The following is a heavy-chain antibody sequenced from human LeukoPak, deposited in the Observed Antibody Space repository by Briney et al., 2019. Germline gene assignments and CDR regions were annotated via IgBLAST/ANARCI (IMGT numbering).Heavy chain of an antibody. J-gene: IGHJ4*02. V-gene: IGHV3-7*01. CDR2: IKQDGSEK. Sequence: GGSLRLSCAASGFTFSSYWMSWVRQAPGKGLEWVANIKQDGSEKYYVDSVKGRFTISRDNAKNSLYLQMDSLRAEDTAVYYCARSRASEYCYDSSGYYYWGQGTLVTVSS. CDR3: ARSRASEYCYDSSGYYY. CDR1: GFTFSSYW. D-gene: IGHD3-22*01.